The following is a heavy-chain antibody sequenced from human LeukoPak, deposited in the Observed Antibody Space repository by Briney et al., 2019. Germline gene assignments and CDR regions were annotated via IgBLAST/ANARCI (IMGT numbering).Heavy chain of an antibody. CDR1: GFTFSSYW. Sequence: PGGSLRLSYAASGFTFSSYWMHWVRQAPGKGLVWVSRVNSDGSSTTYADSVKGRFTISRGNAKNTLYLQMNSLRAEDTAVYYCARGSTQYSSGWYGLDYWGQGTLVTVSS. J-gene: IGHJ4*02. V-gene: IGHV3-74*01. CDR2: VNSDGSST. D-gene: IGHD6-19*01. CDR3: ARGSTQYSSGWYGLDY.